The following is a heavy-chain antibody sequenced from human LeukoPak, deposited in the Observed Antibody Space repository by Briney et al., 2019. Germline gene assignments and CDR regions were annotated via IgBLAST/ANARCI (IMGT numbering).Heavy chain of an antibody. CDR2: IHHDGRI. V-gene: IGHV4/OR15-8*01. CDR3: AREALGVEYYFDY. CDR1: GGSIDSTNW. J-gene: IGHJ4*02. D-gene: IGHD3-16*01. Sequence: SETLSLTCDVSGGSIDSTNWWNWVRQPPGKGLEWIGEIHHDGRINYNPSLKSRVTLSVDKSKNQFSLRLNSVTAADTAVYYCAREALGVEYYFDYWGQGTLVTVSS.